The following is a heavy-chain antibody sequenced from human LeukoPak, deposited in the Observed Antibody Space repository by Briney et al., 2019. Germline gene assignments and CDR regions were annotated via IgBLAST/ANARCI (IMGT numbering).Heavy chain of an antibody. D-gene: IGHD3-22*01. CDR3: ARAPSEIGGYYPEYFRH. V-gene: IGHV3-30*04. Sequence: PGGSLRLSCAASGFTFSLYAMHWVRQAPGKGLEWMAVISYDGSNKFYADSVRGRFTISRDNAKNTVSLQMNSLRPEDTGVYYCARAPSEIGGYYPEYFRHWGQGTLVTVSS. CDR2: ISYDGSNK. CDR1: GFTFSLYA. J-gene: IGHJ1*01.